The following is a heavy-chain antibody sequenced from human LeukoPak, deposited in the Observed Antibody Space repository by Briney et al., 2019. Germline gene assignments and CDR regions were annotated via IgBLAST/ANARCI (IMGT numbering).Heavy chain of an antibody. CDR2: IYYSGST. J-gene: IGHJ2*01. D-gene: IGHD5-24*01. Sequence: SEMLSLTCTVSGGSISSSSYYWGWIRQPPGKGLEWIGSIYYSGSTYYNPSLKSRVTISVDTSKNQFSLKLSSVTAADTAVYYCARPGRRDGYNSWFGGSYWYFDLRGRGTLVTVSS. V-gene: IGHV4-39*01. CDR1: GGSISSSSYY. CDR3: ARPGRRDGYNSWFGGSYWYFDL.